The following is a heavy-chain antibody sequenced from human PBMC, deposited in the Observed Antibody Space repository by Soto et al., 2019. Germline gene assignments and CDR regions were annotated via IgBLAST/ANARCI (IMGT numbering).Heavy chain of an antibody. Sequence: VQLVESGGGLVKPGGSLRLSCAASGFIFATHTINWVRQAPGKGLEWVSSITGSGIYTRYADSVKGRFTISRDNAKASLYLKMKSLGAEDAAVYYCVKEGISNYNEYFDYWGQGTLVTVSS. D-gene: IGHD4-4*01. J-gene: IGHJ4*02. CDR1: GFIFATHT. CDR2: ITGSGIYT. V-gene: IGHV3-21*02. CDR3: VKEGISNYNEYFDY.